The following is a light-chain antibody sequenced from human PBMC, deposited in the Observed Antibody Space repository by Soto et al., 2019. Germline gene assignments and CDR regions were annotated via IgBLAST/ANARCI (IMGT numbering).Light chain of an antibody. J-gene: IGLJ1*01. CDR2: DVS. Sequence: QSALTQPRSVSGSPGQSVTISCTGASSDVGGYNYVSWYQQHPGKAPKLMVYDVSRRPSAVPDRFSGSKSGNTASLTISGHQADDEADYYCCSYAGTYTYVFATGTKVTVL. V-gene: IGLV2-11*01. CDR3: CSYAGTYTYV. CDR1: SSDVGGYNY.